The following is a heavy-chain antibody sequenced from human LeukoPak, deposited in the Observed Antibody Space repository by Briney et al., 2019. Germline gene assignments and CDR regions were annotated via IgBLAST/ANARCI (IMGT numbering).Heavy chain of an antibody. CDR2: MNPNSGNT. J-gene: IGHJ3*02. CDR1: GYTFTSYG. CDR3: ARVGYCSSTSCSDDALDI. D-gene: IGHD2-2*01. Sequence: EASVKVSCKASGYTFTSYGISGVRQATGQGLEWMGWMNPNSGNTGYAQKFQGRVTITRNTSISTAYMELSSLRSEDTAVYYCARVGYCSSTSCSDDALDIWGQGTMVTVSS. V-gene: IGHV1-8*03.